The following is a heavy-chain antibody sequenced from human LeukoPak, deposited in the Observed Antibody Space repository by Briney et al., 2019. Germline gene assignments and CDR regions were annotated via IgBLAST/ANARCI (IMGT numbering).Heavy chain of an antibody. D-gene: IGHD6-19*01. CDR2: IIPIFGTA. CDR3: ASYPLYAVAGTAFLD. V-gene: IGHV1-69*13. J-gene: IGHJ4*02. CDR1: GGTFSSYA. Sequence: SVKVSCKASGGTFSSYAISWVRQAPGQGLEWMGGIIPIFGTANYAQKFQGRVTITADESTSTAYMELSSLRSEDTAVYYCASYPLYAVAGTAFLDWGQGTLVTVSS.